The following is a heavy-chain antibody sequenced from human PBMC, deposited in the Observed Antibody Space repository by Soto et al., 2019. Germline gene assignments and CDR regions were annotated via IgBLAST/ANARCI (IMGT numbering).Heavy chain of an antibody. CDR1: GGSFSGYY. D-gene: IGHD3-22*01. V-gene: IGHV4-34*01. Sequence: SETLSLTCSVYGGSFSGYYWSWIRQPPGKGLEWIGEINHSGSTNYNPSLKSRVTISVDRSKNEFSLRLSSVTAADTAVYYCATATLIRKGYYEATEYYYFDYWGQGTLVTASS. J-gene: IGHJ4*02. CDR3: ATATLIRKGYYEATEYYYFDY. CDR2: INHSGST.